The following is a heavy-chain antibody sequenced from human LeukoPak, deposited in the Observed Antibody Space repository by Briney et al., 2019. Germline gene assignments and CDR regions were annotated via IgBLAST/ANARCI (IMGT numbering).Heavy chain of an antibody. D-gene: IGHD4-17*01. CDR3: ATVAYGDYAHFDY. V-gene: IGHV1-24*01. CDR2: FDPEDGET. CDR1: GYTLTELS. J-gene: IGHJ4*02. Sequence: ASVKVSCKVSGYTLTELSMHWVRQAPGKGLEWMGGFDPEDGETIYAQKFRGRVTMTEDTSTDTAYMELSSLRSEDTAVYYCATVAYGDYAHFDYWGQGTLVTVSS.